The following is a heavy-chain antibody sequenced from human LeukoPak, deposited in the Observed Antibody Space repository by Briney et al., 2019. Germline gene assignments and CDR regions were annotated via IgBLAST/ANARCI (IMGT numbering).Heavy chain of an antibody. CDR2: ISHSGST. D-gene: IGHD4-17*01. Sequence: SETLSLTCVVSGGSISSGYWWSWVRQPPGKGLEWLGEISHSGSTNYNPSLRSRVIISKDNSKNQFSLELTSVTAADTAVYYCARNGYYSADYWGQGTLVTVSS. V-gene: IGHV4-4*02. CDR1: GGSISSGYW. CDR3: ARNGYYSADY. J-gene: IGHJ4*02.